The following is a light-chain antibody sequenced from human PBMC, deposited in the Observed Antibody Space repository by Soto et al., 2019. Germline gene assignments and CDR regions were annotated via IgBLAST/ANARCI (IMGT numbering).Light chain of an antibody. CDR1: PSVSRY. J-gene: IGKJ5*01. CDR3: QQQNNWPPIT. V-gene: IGKV3-11*01. Sequence: ELVWTPSPVTLSLSPGARAALSGRASPSVSRYLAWYQLQPAQAPRLLIYDASTRATGIPPTFSGSGSGTAFTPTTSSLQPEDFAVYYCQQQNNWPPITFGQGTRLEIK. CDR2: DAS.